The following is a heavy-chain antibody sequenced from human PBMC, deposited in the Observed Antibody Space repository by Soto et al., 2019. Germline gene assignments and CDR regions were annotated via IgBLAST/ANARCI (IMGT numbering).Heavy chain of an antibody. J-gene: IGHJ3*02. V-gene: IGHV3-30*18. Sequence: QVQLVESGGGVVQPGRSLRLSCAASGFTFSSYGMHWVRQAPGKGLEWVAVISNDGSNKYYADSVKGRFTISRDNSKNTLYLQMNSLRAEDTAVYYCAKDLKWYYDILTGPSDAFDIWGQGTMVTVSS. CDR1: GFTFSSYG. CDR3: AKDLKWYYDILTGPSDAFDI. D-gene: IGHD3-9*01. CDR2: ISNDGSNK.